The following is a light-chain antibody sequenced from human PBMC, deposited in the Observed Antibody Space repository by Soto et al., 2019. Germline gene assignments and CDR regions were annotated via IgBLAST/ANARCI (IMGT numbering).Light chain of an antibody. Sequence: QAVVTQPPSASASLGASVTLTCTLSSGYSNYKVDWYQQRPGKGPRFVMRVGTGGIVGSKGDGIPDRFSVLGSGLNRYLTIKNIQEEDESDYHCGADHGSGSNPPVVFGGGTMLTVL. J-gene: IGLJ2*01. V-gene: IGLV9-49*01. CDR3: GADHGSGSNPPVV. CDR2: VGTGGIVG. CDR1: SGYSNYK.